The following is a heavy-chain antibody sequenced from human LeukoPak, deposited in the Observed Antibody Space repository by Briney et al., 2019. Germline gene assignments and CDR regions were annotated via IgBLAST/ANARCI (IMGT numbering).Heavy chain of an antibody. CDR2: IYSDGRT. CDR1: GFTVSTNY. J-gene: IGHJ4*02. V-gene: IGHV3-53*01. Sequence: QPGGSLRLSCAASGFTVSTNYMSWVRQAPGKGLEWVSVIYSDGRTYYADSVKGRFTISRDNSKNTLYLQMNSLRAEDTAVYYCAKRVTVTTIQFYFDYWGQGTLVTVSS. D-gene: IGHD4-17*01. CDR3: AKRVTVTTIQFYFDY.